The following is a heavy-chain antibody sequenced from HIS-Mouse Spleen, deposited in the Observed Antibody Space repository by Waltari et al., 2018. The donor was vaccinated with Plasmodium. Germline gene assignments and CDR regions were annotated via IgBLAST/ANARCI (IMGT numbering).Heavy chain of an antibody. Sequence: EMQPVESGGGVVQPVGCLSLYCPAYGLTVGSYWMAWVRQVPGKGREWVANIKQDGSEKYYVDSVKGRFTISRDNAKNSLYLQMNSLRAEDTAVYYCASSWYWYFDLWGRGTLVTVSS. CDR2: IKQDGSEK. V-gene: IGHV3-7*01. D-gene: IGHD6-13*01. CDR1: GLTVGSYW. CDR3: ASSWYWYFDL. J-gene: IGHJ2*01.